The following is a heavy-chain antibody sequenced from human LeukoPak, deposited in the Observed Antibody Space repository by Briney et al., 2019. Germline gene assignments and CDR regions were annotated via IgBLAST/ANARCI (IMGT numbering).Heavy chain of an antibody. J-gene: IGHJ6*03. CDR1: GGTFSSYA. CDR3: KRGGDMLTGYYHVKYYYTDV. V-gene: IGHV1-69*05. Sequence: SVKVSCKASGGTFSSYAISWVRQAPGQGLEWMGGIIPIFGTANYAQKFQGGVTITTDESTSTAYMELSSLRYQDTAVYYWKRGGDMLTGYYHVKYYYTDVWGKGTTVTVSS. D-gene: IGHD3-9*01. CDR2: IIPIFGTA.